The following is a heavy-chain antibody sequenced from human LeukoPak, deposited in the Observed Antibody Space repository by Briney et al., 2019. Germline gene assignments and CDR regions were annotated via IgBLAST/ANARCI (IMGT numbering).Heavy chain of an antibody. D-gene: IGHD2-2*01. CDR3: ATPRSVYRGAFDI. V-gene: IGHV1-46*01. CDR2: INPSGGST. Sequence: GASVKVSCKASGYTFTSYYMHWVRQAPGQGLEWMGIINPSGGSTSYAQKFQGRVTMTRDTSTSTVYMELSSLRSEDTAVYFCATPRSVYRGAFDIWGQGTMVTVSS. CDR1: GYTFTSYY. J-gene: IGHJ3*02.